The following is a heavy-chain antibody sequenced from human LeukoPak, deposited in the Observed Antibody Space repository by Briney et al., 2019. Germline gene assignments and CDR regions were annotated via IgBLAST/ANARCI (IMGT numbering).Heavy chain of an antibody. Sequence: GSLRLSCAASGFTFSSYAMSWVRQAPGKGLEWVSAISGSGGSTYYADSVKGRFTITRDNSKNTLYLQMNSLRAEDTAVYYCAKGEIVVVTEFDYWGQGTLVTVSS. D-gene: IGHD2-15*01. CDR3: AKGEIVVVTEFDY. V-gene: IGHV3-23*01. CDR2: ISGSGGST. CDR1: GFTFSSYA. J-gene: IGHJ4*02.